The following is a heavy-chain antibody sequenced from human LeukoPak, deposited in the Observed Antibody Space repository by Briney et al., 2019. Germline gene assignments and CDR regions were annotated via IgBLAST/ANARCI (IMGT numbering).Heavy chain of an antibody. CDR2: INHSGST. D-gene: IGHD5-12*01. V-gene: IGHV4-34*01. CDR3: ARGLGYSGYDFYYYFDY. CDR1: GGSFSGYY. J-gene: IGHJ4*02. Sequence: SETLSLTCAVYGGSFSGYYWSWIRQPPGKGLEWIGEINHSGSTNYNASLKSRVTISVDTSKNQFSLKLSSVTAADTAVYYCARGLGYSGYDFYYYFDYWGQGTLVTVSS.